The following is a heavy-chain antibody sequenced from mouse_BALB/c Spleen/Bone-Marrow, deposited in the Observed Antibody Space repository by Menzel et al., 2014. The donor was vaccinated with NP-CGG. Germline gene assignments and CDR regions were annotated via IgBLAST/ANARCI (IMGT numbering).Heavy chain of an antibody. J-gene: IGHJ2*01. D-gene: IGHD4-1*01. Sequence: EVHLVESGGGLVQPGGSRKLFCAASGFTFSSFGMHWVRQAPEKGLEWVAYISSGSSNVYYADTVKGRFTISRDNPKNTLFLQMTSLRSEDTAMYYCTRGGNWDDFDYWGQGTTLTVSS. CDR1: GFTFSSFG. CDR2: ISSGSSNV. V-gene: IGHV5-17*02. CDR3: TRGGNWDDFDY.